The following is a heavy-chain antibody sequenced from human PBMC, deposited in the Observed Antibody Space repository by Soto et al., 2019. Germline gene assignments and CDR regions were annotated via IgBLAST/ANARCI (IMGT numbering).Heavy chain of an antibody. V-gene: IGHV3-30-3*01. CDR1: GFTFNTYA. D-gene: IGHD3-22*01. CDR3: ARTYVSSGPFDY. CDR2: ISYAGSNK. J-gene: IGHJ4*02. Sequence: QAQLVESGGGVVQPGRSLRLSCAASGFTFNTYAMHWVRQAPGKGLEWVAVISYAGSNKYYADSVKGRFTISRDNSKNTLDLQMNSLMAEDAAVDYCARTYVSSGPFDYWGQGTLVTVSA.